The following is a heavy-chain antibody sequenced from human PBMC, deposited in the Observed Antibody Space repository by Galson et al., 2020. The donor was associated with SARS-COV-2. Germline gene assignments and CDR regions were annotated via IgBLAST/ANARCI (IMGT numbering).Heavy chain of an antibody. CDR3: AREGCSGGSCYSWFDP. CDR2: IYYSGST. D-gene: IGHD2-15*01. J-gene: IGHJ5*02. V-gene: IGHV4-59*13. Sequence: SETLSLTCTVSGGSISSYYWSWIRQPPGKGLEWIGYIYYSGSTNYNPSLKSRVTISVDTSKNQFSLKLSSVTAADTAVYYCAREGCSGGSCYSWFDPWGQGTLVTVSS. CDR1: GGSISSYY.